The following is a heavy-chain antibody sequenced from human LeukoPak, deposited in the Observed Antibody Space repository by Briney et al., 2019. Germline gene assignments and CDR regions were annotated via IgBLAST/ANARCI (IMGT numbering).Heavy chain of an antibody. CDR1: GFTVSSNY. CDR3: VKVAVQTQVVPAAIFFDY. Sequence: GGSLRLSCAASGFTVSSNYMSWVRQAPGKGLEWVSVIYSGGSTYYADSVKGRFTISRDNSKNTLYLQMNSLRAEDTAVYYCVKVAVQTQVVPAAIFFDYWGQGTLVTVSS. CDR2: IYSGGST. J-gene: IGHJ4*02. V-gene: IGHV3-53*01. D-gene: IGHD2-2*01.